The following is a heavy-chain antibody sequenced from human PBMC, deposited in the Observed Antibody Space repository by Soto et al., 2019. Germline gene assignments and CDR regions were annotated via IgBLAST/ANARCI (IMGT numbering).Heavy chain of an antibody. V-gene: IGHV3-33*01. Sequence: PGGSLRLSCAASGFTFRGYGMHWVRQAPGKGLEWVALIWYDGSNNYYAESVRGRFTISRDNSRNTLYLQMNSLRADDTAVYYCARDFSYYDYVFDYWGQGTLVTVSS. CDR3: ARDFSYYDYVFDY. J-gene: IGHJ4*02. D-gene: IGHD3-16*01. CDR2: IWYDGSNN. CDR1: GFTFRGYG.